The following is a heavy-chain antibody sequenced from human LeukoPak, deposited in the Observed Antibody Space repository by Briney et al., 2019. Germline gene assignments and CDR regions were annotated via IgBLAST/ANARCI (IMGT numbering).Heavy chain of an antibody. V-gene: IGHV3-48*01. D-gene: IGHD5-18*01. J-gene: IGHJ4*02. CDR2: ISSSSSTI. CDR1: GFTFSSYS. CDR3: ARDRWGYSYGGD. Sequence: QPGGSLRLSCAASGFTFSSYSMNWVRQAPGKGLEWVSYISSSSSTIYYAASVKGRFTISRDNAKNSLYLQMNSLRAEDTAVYYCARDRWGYSYGGDWGQGTLVTVSS.